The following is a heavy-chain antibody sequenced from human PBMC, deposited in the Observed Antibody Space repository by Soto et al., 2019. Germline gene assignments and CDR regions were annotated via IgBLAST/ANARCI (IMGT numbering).Heavy chain of an antibody. CDR2: IYYSGST. Sequence: SETLSLTCTVSGGSISSYYWSWIRQPPGKGLEWIGYIYYSGSTNYNPSLKSRVSISVDTSKNQFSLKLSSVTAADTAVYYCARGAQYDYVWGSYRHIFDYWGQGTLVTVSS. D-gene: IGHD3-16*02. CDR1: GGSISSYY. CDR3: ARGAQYDYVWGSYRHIFDY. J-gene: IGHJ4*02. V-gene: IGHV4-59*01.